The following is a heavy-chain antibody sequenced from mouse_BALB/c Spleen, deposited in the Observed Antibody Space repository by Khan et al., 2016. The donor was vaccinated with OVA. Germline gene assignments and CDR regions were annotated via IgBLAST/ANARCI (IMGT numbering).Heavy chain of an antibody. Sequence: QVQLKQSGAELARPGASVKMSCKASGYTFTSYTMHWVKQRPGQGLEWIGYINPSNGYTNYNLKFKDKATLTADKSSSTAYMQLNSLTSEDSAVYYCVRSGAYYRYDGYFDVWGAGTTVTVSS. J-gene: IGHJ1*01. CDR2: INPSNGYT. V-gene: IGHV1-4*01. D-gene: IGHD2-14*01. CDR1: GYTFTSYT. CDR3: VRSGAYYRYDGYFDV.